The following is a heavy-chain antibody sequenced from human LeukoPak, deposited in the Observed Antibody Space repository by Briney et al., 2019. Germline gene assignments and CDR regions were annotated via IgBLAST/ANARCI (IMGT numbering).Heavy chain of an antibody. V-gene: IGHV4-4*07. CDR1: GGSISSYY. Sequence: SETLSLTCTVSGGSISSYYCSWIRQPAGKGLEWIGRIYTSGSTNYNPSLKSRVTMSVDTSKNQFSLKLTSVSAADTAVYYCARGMYYYGSGSYWYAFDIWGQGTLVTVSS. CDR3: ARGMYYYGSGSYWYAFDI. J-gene: IGHJ3*02. CDR2: IYTSGST. D-gene: IGHD3-10*01.